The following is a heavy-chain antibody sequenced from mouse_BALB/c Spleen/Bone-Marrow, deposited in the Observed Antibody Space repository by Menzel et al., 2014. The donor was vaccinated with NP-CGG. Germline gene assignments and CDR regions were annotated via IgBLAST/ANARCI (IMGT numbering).Heavy chain of an antibody. CDR1: GYTFTSYW. CDR3: TRRDYAMDY. CDR2: IYPSDSYT. V-gene: IGHV1-69*02. J-gene: IGHJ4*01. Sequence: QVQLQQPGAELVRPGASVKLSCKASGYTFTSYWINWVKQRPGQGLEWIGNIYPSDSYTNYNQKFKDKATLTVDKSSSTACMQLSSPTSEDSAVYYCTRRDYAMDYWGQGTSVTVSS.